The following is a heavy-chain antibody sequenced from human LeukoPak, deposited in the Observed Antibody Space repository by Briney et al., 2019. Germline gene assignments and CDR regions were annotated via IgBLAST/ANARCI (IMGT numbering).Heavy chain of an antibody. CDR2: SSGSGGST. V-gene: IGHV3-23*01. CDR1: GFTFSSYA. D-gene: IGHD6-13*01. J-gene: IGHJ4*02. CDR3: AKDRLGIAAI. Sequence: PGGSLRLYCAAYGFTFSSYAMSWVRQAQGKGLEGVSASSGSGGSTYYADSVKGRFTISRDNSKNTLYLQMNSLRAEDTAVYYCAKDRLGIAAIWGQGTLVTVSS.